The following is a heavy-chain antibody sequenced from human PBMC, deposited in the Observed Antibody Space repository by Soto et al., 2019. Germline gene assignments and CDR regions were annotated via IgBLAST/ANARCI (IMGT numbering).Heavy chain of an antibody. CDR3: ARDGGFYYDSSGYYSVI. D-gene: IGHD3-22*01. CDR2: ISGYNAAT. V-gene: IGHV1-18*01. CDR1: GYTFTSYG. Sequence: GASVKVSCKTSGYTFTSYGISWVRQAHEQGLEWVGWISGYNAATNYAQKHQGRVTMTTDTSTSTAYMELRNLRSDDTAVYYCARDGGFYYDSSGYYSVIWGQGTMVTVSS. J-gene: IGHJ3*02.